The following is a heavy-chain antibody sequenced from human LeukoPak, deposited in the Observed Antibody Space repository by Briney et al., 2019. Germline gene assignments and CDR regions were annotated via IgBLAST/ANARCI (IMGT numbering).Heavy chain of an antibody. CDR2: INWNGGST. Sequence: GGSLRLSCAASGFTFDDYGMSWVRQAPGRGLEWVSGINWNGGSTGYADSVKGRFTISRDNAKNSLYLQMNSLRAEDTALYYCARGSYCTNGVCYLSSWGQGTMVTVSS. CDR3: ARGSYCTNGVCYLSS. D-gene: IGHD2-8*01. V-gene: IGHV3-20*04. J-gene: IGHJ3*01. CDR1: GFTFDDYG.